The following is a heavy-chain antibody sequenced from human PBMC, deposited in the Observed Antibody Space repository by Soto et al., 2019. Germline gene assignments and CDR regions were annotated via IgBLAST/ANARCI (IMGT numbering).Heavy chain of an antibody. CDR3: ARVLVSFFGVNKGPMGAFDI. V-gene: IGHV1-69*13. CDR2: IIPIFGTA. CDR1: GYTFSSYG. J-gene: IGHJ3*02. Sequence: GASVKVSRKASGYTFSSYGISWVRQAPGQRVELMGGIIPIFGTANYAQKFQGRVTITADESTSTAYMELSSLRSEDTAVYYCARVLVSFFGVNKGPMGAFDIWGQGTMVTVSS. D-gene: IGHD3-3*01.